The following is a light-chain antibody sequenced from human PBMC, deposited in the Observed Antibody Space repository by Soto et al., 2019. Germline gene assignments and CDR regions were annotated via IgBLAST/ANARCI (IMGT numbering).Light chain of an antibody. V-gene: IGLV2-14*03. CDR3: CSYVSSKTYL. CDR2: EVT. CDR1: RLDVGGYNY. J-gene: IGLJ1*01. Sequence: QSALTQPASVSGSPEQSITISCTGTRLDVGGYNYVSWYQQQPGKAPKLIIYEVTNRPSGVSDRFSGSKSDNTASLTISGLQTEDEADYYCCSYVSSKTYLFGTGTKV.